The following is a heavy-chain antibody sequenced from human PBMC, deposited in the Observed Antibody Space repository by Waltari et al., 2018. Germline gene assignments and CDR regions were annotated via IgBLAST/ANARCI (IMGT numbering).Heavy chain of an antibody. J-gene: IGHJ5*02. V-gene: IGHV3-43*01. Sequence: EVQLVESGGVVVQPGGSLRLSCAASGFTFDDYTMHWVRQAPGKGLEWVSLISLDGGSTYYADSVKGRFTISRDNAKNSLYLQMNSLRAEDTAVYYCARATYYDFWSGYDPWGQGTLVTVSS. CDR3: ARATYYDFWSGYDP. CDR1: GFTFDDYT. D-gene: IGHD3-3*01. CDR2: ISLDGGST.